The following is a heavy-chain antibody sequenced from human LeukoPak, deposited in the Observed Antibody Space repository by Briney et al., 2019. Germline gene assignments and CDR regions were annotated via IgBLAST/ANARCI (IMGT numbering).Heavy chain of an antibody. CDR3: ARYIVGELSPYNWFDP. CDR1: GGSISSGSYY. D-gene: IGHD3-10*01. V-gene: IGHV4-61*02. J-gene: IGHJ5*02. CDR2: IYTSGST. Sequence: SETLSLTCTVSGGSISSGSYYWSWIRQPAGKGLEWIGRIYTSGSTNYNPSLKSRVTISVDTSKNQFSLKLSSVTAADTAVYYCARYIVGELSPYNWFDPWGQGTLVTVSS.